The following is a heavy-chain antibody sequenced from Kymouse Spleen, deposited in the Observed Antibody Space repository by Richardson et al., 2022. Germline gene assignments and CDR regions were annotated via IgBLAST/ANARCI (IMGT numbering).Heavy chain of an antibody. D-gene: IGHD2-8*01. CDR1: GFTFSNAW. V-gene: IGHV3-15*01. J-gene: IGHJ6*02. Sequence: EVQLVESGGGLVKPGGSLRLSCAASGFTFSNAWMSWVRQAPGKGLEWVGRIKSKTDGGTTDYAAPVKGRFTISRDDSKNTLYLQMNSLKTEDTAVYYCTTDPHYCTNGVCYEGDYYYYGMDVWGQGTTVTVSS. CDR2: IKSKTDGGTT. CDR3: TTDPHYCTNGVCYEGDYYYYGMDV.